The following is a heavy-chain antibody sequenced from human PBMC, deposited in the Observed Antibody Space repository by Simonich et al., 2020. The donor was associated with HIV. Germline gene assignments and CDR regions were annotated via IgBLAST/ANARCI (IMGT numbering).Heavy chain of an antibody. CDR1: GGSFSGYY. CDR3: ARRDRELILYFDY. J-gene: IGHJ4*02. V-gene: IGHV4-34*01. D-gene: IGHD3-3*01. Sequence: QVQLQQWGAGLLKPSETLSLTCAVYGGSFSGYYWSCIRQPPGKGLEWIGEINNSGITNYKSSLNSRATISVDKSKNQFSLKLSSVTAADTAIYYCARRDRELILYFDYWGQGNLVTVSS. CDR2: INNSGIT.